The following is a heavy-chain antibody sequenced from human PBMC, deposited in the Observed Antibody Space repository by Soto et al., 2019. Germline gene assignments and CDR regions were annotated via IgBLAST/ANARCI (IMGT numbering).Heavy chain of an antibody. Sequence: QVQLQESGPGLVRPSGTLSLTCAVSGDSIIGTGWWSWVRQSPGKGLDWIGEVYHSGATNYNPSLKSRVTISVDTSRNQFSLNLGSVTAADTAVYYCVRNGYYSLVVWGQGTTVTVSS. V-gene: IGHV4-4*02. CDR1: GDSIIGTGW. D-gene: IGHD3-22*01. CDR3: VRNGYYSLVV. CDR2: VYHSGAT. J-gene: IGHJ6*02.